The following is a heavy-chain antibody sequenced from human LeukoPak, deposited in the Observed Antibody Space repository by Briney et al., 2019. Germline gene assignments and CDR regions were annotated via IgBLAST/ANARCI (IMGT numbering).Heavy chain of an antibody. Sequence: PGGSLRLSCAASGFTVSSNYMSWVRQAPGKGLEWVSVIYSGGSTYYADSVKGRFTISRDNSKNTLYLQMNSLRAEDTAVYYCARQWEPDAFDIWGQGTMVTVSS. CDR3: ARQWEPDAFDI. CDR2: IYSGGST. D-gene: IGHD1-26*01. V-gene: IGHV3-53*01. CDR1: GFTVSSNY. J-gene: IGHJ3*02.